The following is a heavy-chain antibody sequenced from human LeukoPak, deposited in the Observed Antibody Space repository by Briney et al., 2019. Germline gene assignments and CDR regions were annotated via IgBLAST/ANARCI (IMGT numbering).Heavy chain of an antibody. CDR3: ASFGGSGYAYDAFDI. Sequence: SETLSLTCTVSGGSISSYYWSWIRQSAEKGLECIGRIYTSGSTNYNPSLKSRVTMSVDTSKNQFSLRLNSVTAADTGVYYCASFGGSGYAYDAFDIWGQGTMVTVSS. CDR1: GGSISSYY. D-gene: IGHD5-12*01. J-gene: IGHJ3*02. V-gene: IGHV4-4*07. CDR2: IYTSGST.